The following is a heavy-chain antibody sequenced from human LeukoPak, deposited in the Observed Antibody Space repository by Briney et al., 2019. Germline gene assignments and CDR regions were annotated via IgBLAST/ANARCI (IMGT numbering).Heavy chain of an antibody. D-gene: IGHD5-12*01. Sequence: PGGSLRLSCAASGFTFSTYAMSWVRQAPGKGLEWVSGISANADSTYYADSVKGRLTISRDNSKNTLLLQMNSLRADDTAVYYCARVKEASAFDIWGQGTMVTVSS. J-gene: IGHJ3*02. CDR1: GFTFSTYA. CDR2: ISANADST. CDR3: ARVKEASAFDI. V-gene: IGHV3-23*01.